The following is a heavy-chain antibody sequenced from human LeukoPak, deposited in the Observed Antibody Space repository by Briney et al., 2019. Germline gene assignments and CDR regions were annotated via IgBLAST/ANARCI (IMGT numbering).Heavy chain of an antibody. CDR1: GFTFSSYW. V-gene: IGHV3-74*01. J-gene: IGHJ5*02. CDR3: ARGGYCSSTSCRNWFDP. D-gene: IGHD2-2*01. CDR2: INSDGSST. Sequence: PGGSLRLSCAASGFTFSSYWMHWVRHAPGKGLVWVSRINSDGSSTSYADSVKGRFTISRVNAKNTLYLQMNSLRAEDTAVYYCARGGYCSSTSCRNWFDPWGQGTLVTVSS.